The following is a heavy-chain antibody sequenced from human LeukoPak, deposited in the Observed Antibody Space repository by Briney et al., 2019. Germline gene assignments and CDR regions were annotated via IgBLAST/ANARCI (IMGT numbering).Heavy chain of an antibody. CDR3: ARESSGSYGFDY. D-gene: IGHD3-10*01. CDR1: GYSISSGYY. Sequence: PSETLSLTCTVSGYSISSGYYWGWIRQPPGKGLEWIGRIYTSGSTNYNPSLKSRVTMSVDTSKNQFSLKLNSVTAADTAVYYCARESSGSYGFDYWGQGTLVTVSS. J-gene: IGHJ4*02. CDR2: IYTSGST. V-gene: IGHV4-38-2*02.